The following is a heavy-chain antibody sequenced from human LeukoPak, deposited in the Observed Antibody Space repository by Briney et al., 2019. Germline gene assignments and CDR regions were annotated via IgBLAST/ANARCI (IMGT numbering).Heavy chain of an antibody. V-gene: IGHV3-23*01. CDR3: AKDPEQQLDNDY. J-gene: IGHJ4*02. Sequence: GGSLRLSCAASGFTFTSHAMSWVRQAPGKGLEWVSSVSTGGGSTSYADSVKGRFTISRDNSKNTLYLQMNSLRAEDTAVYYCAKDPEQQLDNDYWGQGTLVTVSS. D-gene: IGHD6-13*01. CDR2: VSTGGGST. CDR1: GFTFTSHA.